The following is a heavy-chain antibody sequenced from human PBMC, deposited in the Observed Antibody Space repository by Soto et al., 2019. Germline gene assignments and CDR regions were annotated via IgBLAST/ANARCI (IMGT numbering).Heavy chain of an antibody. V-gene: IGHV4-39*07. CDR1: GGSISSSSYY. D-gene: IGHD6-19*01. Sequence: SETLSLSCTVSGGSISSSSYYWGWIRQPPGKGLEWIGSIYYSGSTYYNPSLKSRVTISVDTSKNQFSLKLSSVTAADTAVYYCAGTIAVTGTGRFDYWGQGTLVTV. CDR2: IYYSGST. CDR3: AGTIAVTGTGRFDY. J-gene: IGHJ4*02.